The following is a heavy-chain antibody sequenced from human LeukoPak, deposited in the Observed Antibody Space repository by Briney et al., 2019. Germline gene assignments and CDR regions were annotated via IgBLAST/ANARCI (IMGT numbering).Heavy chain of an antibody. CDR2: MNPNSGNT. J-gene: IGHJ4*02. Sequence: ASVKVSCKASGYTFTSYDINWVRHATGQGLEWMGWMNPNSGNTGYAQKFQGRATMTRNTSISTAYMELSSLRSEDTAGYYCARGWGQWGVDYWGQGTLVTVSS. V-gene: IGHV1-8*01. D-gene: IGHD6-19*01. CDR1: GYTFTSYD. CDR3: ARGWGQWGVDY.